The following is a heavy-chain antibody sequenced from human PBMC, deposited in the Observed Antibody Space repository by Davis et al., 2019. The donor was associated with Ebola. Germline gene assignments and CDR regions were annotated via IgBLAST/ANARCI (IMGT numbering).Heavy chain of an antibody. Sequence: GSLRLSCTVSGGSISSSSYYWGWIRQPPGKGLEWIGEINHSGSTNYNPSLKSRVTISVDTSKNQFSLKLSSVTAADTAVYYCARGYDYIWGSYHLYFDYWGQGTLVTVSS. V-gene: IGHV4-39*07. J-gene: IGHJ4*02. CDR2: INHSGST. CDR3: ARGYDYIWGSYHLYFDY. D-gene: IGHD3-16*02. CDR1: GGSISSSSYY.